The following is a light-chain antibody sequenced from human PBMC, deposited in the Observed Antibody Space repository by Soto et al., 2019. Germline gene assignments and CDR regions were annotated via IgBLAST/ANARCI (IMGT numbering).Light chain of an antibody. CDR2: DAS. Sequence: EIVLTQSPATLSLSPGERATLSCRASQSVSSYLGWYQQKPGQAPRLLIFDASNRATGIPARFSGSGSGTDFTITISSLEPEDSAVYFCQQRRNLLWTCGQGTKVEIK. CDR1: QSVSSY. V-gene: IGKV3-11*01. CDR3: QQRRNLLWT. J-gene: IGKJ1*01.